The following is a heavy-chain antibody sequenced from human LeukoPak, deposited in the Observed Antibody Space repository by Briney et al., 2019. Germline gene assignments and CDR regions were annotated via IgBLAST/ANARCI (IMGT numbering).Heavy chain of an antibody. CDR1: GFSFSSYP. J-gene: IGHJ6*02. CDR3: AKGLLLGYYYGVDV. D-gene: IGHD2-8*02. Sequence: GGSLRLSCAASGFSFSSYPMSWVRQGPGRGLEWVSTFSNSGGTTYYADSVKGRFTVSRDNSENTLYLQMNSLRAEDTALYYCAKGLLLGYYYGVDVWGQGTTVTVSS. CDR2: FSNSGGTT. V-gene: IGHV3-23*01.